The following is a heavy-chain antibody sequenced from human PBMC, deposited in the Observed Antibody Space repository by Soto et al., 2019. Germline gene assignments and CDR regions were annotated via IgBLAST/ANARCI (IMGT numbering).Heavy chain of an antibody. CDR2: ISWNSGSI. V-gene: IGHV3-9*01. Sequence: GGSLRLSCAASGFTFDDYAMHLVRQAPGKGLEWVSGISWNSGSIGYADSVKGRFTISRDNAKNSLYLQMNSLRAEDTALYYCAKDGIAARLDVWGKGTTVTVSS. D-gene: IGHD6-6*01. CDR3: AKDGIAARLDV. J-gene: IGHJ6*04. CDR1: GFTFDDYA.